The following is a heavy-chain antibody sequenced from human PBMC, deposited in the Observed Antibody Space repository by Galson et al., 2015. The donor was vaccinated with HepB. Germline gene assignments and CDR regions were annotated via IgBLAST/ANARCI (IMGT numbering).Heavy chain of an antibody. CDR3: ARGSKAVPDSPFDY. V-gene: IGHV7-4-1*02. J-gene: IGHJ4*02. D-gene: IGHD2-2*01. Sequence: SVKVSCKASGYTFTTYAMNWVRQAPGQGLEWMGWINTNTGNPTYAQGFTGRFVFSLDTSVSTAYLQINSLKAEDTAVFYCARGSKAVPDSPFDYWGQGTLVTVSS. CDR2: INTNTGNP. CDR1: GYTFTTYA.